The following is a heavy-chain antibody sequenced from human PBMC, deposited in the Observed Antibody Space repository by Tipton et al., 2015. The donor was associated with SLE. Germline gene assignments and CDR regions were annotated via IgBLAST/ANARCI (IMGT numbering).Heavy chain of an antibody. D-gene: IGHD2-2*01. CDR3: ARACSSTSCQLYYYYGMDV. V-gene: IGHV1-46*01. Sequence: QSGAEVKKPGASVKVSCKASGYTFTSNYLHWVRQAPGHGLEWMGIINPSGGSTSYAEKFQGRVTMTTDTSTTTVYMELSSLRSEDTAVYYCARACSSTSCQLYYYYGMDVWGQGTTVTVSS. CDR2: INPSGGST. J-gene: IGHJ6*01. CDR1: GYTFTSNY.